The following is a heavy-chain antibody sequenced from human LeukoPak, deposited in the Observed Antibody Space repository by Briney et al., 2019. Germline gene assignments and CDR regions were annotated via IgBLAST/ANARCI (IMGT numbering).Heavy chain of an antibody. D-gene: IGHD3-10*01. CDR2: IRYDGSNK. Sequence: GGSLRLSCAASGFTFSGYGTHWVRQAPGKGLEWVAFIRYDGSNKYYADSVKGRFTISRDNSKNTLYLQMNSLRAEDTAVYYCAKPELLWFGEFNYDYWGQGTLVTVSS. CDR1: GFTFSGYG. V-gene: IGHV3-30*02. J-gene: IGHJ4*02. CDR3: AKPELLWFGEFNYDY.